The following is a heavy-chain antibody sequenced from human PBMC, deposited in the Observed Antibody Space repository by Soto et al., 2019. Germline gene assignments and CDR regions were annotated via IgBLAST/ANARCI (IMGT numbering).Heavy chain of an antibody. Sequence: EVQLVESGGGLVQPGGSLRLSCAASGFTVSSNYMSWVRQAPGKGLEWVSVIYSGGSTYYADSVKGRFTISRDNSKNTLYIQMNSLRAEDTAVYYCARADLWGGDYFDYWGQGTLVTVSS. D-gene: IGHD2-21*01. CDR2: IYSGGST. CDR3: ARADLWGGDYFDY. J-gene: IGHJ4*02. CDR1: GFTVSSNY. V-gene: IGHV3-66*01.